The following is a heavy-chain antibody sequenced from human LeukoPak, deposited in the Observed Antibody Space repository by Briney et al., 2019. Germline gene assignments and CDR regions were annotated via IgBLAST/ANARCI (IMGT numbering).Heavy chain of an antibody. CDR1: GFTVSSNY. V-gene: IGHV3-66*02. J-gene: IGHJ4*02. D-gene: IGHD1-1*01. CDR2: LYSGGLT. CDR3: ARSTIGPTPDY. Sequence: GGSLRLSCAASGFTVSSNYMTWVRQAPGKGLEGVAVLYSGGLTYYADSVKGRFTISGDSSKNTLYLQMNSLRVEDTAVYYCARSTIGPTPDYWGQGALVTVSS.